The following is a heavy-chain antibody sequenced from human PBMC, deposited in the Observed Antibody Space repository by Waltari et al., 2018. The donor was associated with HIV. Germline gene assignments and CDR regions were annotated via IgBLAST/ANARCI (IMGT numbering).Heavy chain of an antibody. J-gene: IGHJ4*02. Sequence: VKLVPSGGGWVQTGGYLRLACAAPGVTVRSHELRWVRPAPGKGVQWVSTISVSGSQTYYDESAKGRFAISRDNSEDTLILQMTRLRVEDTALYFCAKDFDTSGLPYVVIDSWGQGTLVTVSS. V-gene: IGHV3-23*04. CDR2: ISVSGSQT. D-gene: IGHD3-22*01. CDR1: GVTVRSHE. CDR3: AKDFDTSGLPYVVIDS.